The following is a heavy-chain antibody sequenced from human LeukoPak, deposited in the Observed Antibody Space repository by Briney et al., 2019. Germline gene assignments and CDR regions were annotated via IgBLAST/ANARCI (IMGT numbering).Heavy chain of an antibody. CDR2: TYYSGNS. CDR1: GGSINNYY. CDR3: ARGPLGSGYTYFDF. V-gene: IGHV4-59*01. D-gene: IGHD5-12*01. J-gene: IGHJ4*02. Sequence: SETPSLTCTVSGGSINNYYWSWIRQPPGKGLEWIGYTYYSGNSNYNPSLKSRVTILVDTSKTQFSLRLTSVTAADTAVYYCARGPLGSGYTYFDFWGQGTLVTVSS.